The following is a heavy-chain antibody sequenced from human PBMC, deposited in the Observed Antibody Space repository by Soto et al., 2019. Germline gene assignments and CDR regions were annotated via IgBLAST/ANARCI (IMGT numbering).Heavy chain of an antibody. J-gene: IGHJ4*02. CDR3: SEESGWYFDY. V-gene: IGHV4-39*01. CDR2: ISDSGST. Sequence: QLQLQESGPGLVKPSETLSLTCTVSGGSISSSSYYWGWIRPPPGKGLEWIGSISDSGSTYYNPSLKSRVTISVDTSKNQFSLKLSSVTAADTAVYYCSEESGWYFDYWGQGTLVTVSS. CDR1: GGSISSSSYY. D-gene: IGHD6-19*01.